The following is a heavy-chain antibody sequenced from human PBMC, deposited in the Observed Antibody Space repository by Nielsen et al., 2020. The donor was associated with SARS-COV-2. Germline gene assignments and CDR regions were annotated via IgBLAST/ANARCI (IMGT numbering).Heavy chain of an antibody. V-gene: IGHV3-9*01. CDR3: AKDTGSGMDV. D-gene: IGHD1-1*01. CDR2: IGWNSANI. CDR1: GFTFDDYP. J-gene: IGHJ6*02. Sequence: SLKISCAASGFTFDDYPMHWVRQAPGKGLEWVSGIGWNSANIDYADSVKGRFTISRDNAKNSLYLQMNSLRAEDTALYYCAKDTGSGMDVWGQGTTVTVSS.